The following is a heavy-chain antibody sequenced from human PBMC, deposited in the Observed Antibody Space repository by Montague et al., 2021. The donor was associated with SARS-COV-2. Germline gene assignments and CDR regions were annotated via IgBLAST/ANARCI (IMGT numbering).Heavy chain of an antibody. CDR2: IYLDDDK. J-gene: IGHJ2*01. D-gene: IGHD2-15*01. CDR3: AHVGMACSGGSCYPKIKDWYFDL. Sequence: LALVKPTQTLTLTCTFSGFSLSTSGVGVGWFRQPPGKALEWLALIYLDDDKRYSPSLKSRLTITKDTSKNQVVLTMTNMDPVDTATYYCAHVGMACSGGSCYPKIKDWYFDLWGRGTLVTVSS. CDR1: GFSLSTSGVG. V-gene: IGHV2-5*02.